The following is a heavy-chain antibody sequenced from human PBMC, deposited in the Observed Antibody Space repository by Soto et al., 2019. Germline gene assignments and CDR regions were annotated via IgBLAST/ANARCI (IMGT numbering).Heavy chain of an antibody. CDR3: ATSDWAW. CDR1: GYIFADYA. D-gene: IGHD3-9*01. Sequence: HIVQSGPEEKSPGASVKLSCTTSGYIFADYAIHWVRQAPGQGLEWVGWIKADNGHTRYSPKFQGRLTITRDISASRSYMELRDLRSTDTGVFYCATSDWAWWGRGTLITVS. J-gene: IGHJ4*02. CDR2: IKADNGHT. V-gene: IGHV1-3*05.